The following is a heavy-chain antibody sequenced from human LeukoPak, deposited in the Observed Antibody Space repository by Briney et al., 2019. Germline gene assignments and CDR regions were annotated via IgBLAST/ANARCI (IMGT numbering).Heavy chain of an antibody. J-gene: IGHJ6*02. Sequence: VASVKVSCKASGYTFTGYYMHWVRQAPGQGLEWMGWISAYNGNTNYAQKLQGRVTMTTDTSTSTAYMELRSLRSDDTAVYYCARVGGGLPAAIRPYYYYGMDVWGQGTTVTVSS. CDR1: GYTFTGYY. CDR3: ARVGGGLPAAIRPYYYYGMDV. CDR2: ISAYNGNT. V-gene: IGHV1-18*04. D-gene: IGHD2-2*01.